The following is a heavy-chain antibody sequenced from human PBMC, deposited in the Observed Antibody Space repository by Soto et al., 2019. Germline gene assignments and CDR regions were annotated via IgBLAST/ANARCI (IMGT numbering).Heavy chain of an antibody. V-gene: IGHV3-33*01. CDR2: IWYDGSNK. CDR1: GFTFSSYG. D-gene: IGHD3-3*01. J-gene: IGHJ6*03. Sequence: GGSLRLSCAASGFTFSSYGMHWVRQAPGKGLEWVAVIWYDGSNKYYADSVKGRFTISRDNSKNTLYLQMNSLRAEDTAVYYCAREPSPYDFWSGPHYMDVWGKGTTVTVSS. CDR3: AREPSPYDFWSGPHYMDV.